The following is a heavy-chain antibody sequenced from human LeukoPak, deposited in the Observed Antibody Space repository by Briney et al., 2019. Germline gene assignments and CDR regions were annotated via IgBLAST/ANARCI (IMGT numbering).Heavy chain of an antibody. CDR2: ISGDGVST. Sequence: GGSLRLSCAASGFTFSSYAMSWVRQAPGKGLEWVSGISGDGVSTYYADSVKGRFTVTRDNSKDTLYLQMNSLRAEDTAVYYCAKDQLLYMDYYYYYMDVWGKGTTVTVS. D-gene: IGHD2-2*02. J-gene: IGHJ6*03. CDR3: AKDQLLYMDYYYYYMDV. CDR1: GFTFSSYA. V-gene: IGHV3-23*01.